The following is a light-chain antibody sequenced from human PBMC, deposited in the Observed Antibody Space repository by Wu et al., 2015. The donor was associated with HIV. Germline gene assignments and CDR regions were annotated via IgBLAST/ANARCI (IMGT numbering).Light chain of an antibody. Sequence: EIVMTQSPATLSVSPGERATLSCRASQSVSSNLAWYQQKPGQAPRLLIYGASTRATGIPARSSGSGSGTEFTLTISSLQSEDFAVYYCQQYNSWPTFGQGTKVEIK. CDR2: GAS. CDR3: QQYNSWPT. CDR1: QSVSSN. J-gene: IGKJ1*01. V-gene: IGKV3-15*01.